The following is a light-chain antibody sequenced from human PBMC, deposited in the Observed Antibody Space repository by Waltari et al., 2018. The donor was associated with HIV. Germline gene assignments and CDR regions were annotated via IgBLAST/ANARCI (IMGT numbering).Light chain of an antibody. J-gene: IGLJ2*01. CDR3: QVWDSSSDHVV. CDR1: TIGSKS. Sequence: YVLTQPPSVSVAPGQTARITCGGNTIGSKSVHWYQPKPGQAPVLVGYEDSDRPSGIPERCAGSNSGNTATLPSSRVEPGDEADYYGQVWDSSSDHVVFGGGTKLAVL. CDR2: EDS. V-gene: IGLV3-21*02.